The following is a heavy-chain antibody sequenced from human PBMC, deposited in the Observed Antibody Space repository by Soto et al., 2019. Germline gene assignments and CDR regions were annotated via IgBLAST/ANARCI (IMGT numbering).Heavy chain of an antibody. Sequence: ASVKVSCKASGYTFTSYAMHWVRQAPGQRLEWMGWINAGNGNTKYSQKFQGRVTITRDTSASTAYMELSSLRSEDTAVYYCAREVAYFGAVITSNWFDPWGQGTLVTVSS. V-gene: IGHV1-3*01. CDR2: INAGNGNT. J-gene: IGHJ5*02. D-gene: IGHD3-3*01. CDR3: AREVAYFGAVITSNWFDP. CDR1: GYTFTSYA.